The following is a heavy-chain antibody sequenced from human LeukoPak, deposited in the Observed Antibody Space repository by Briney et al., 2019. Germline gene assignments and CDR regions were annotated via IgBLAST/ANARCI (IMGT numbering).Heavy chain of an antibody. CDR2: ISSSNSTI. D-gene: IGHD6-13*01. J-gene: IGHJ4*02. V-gene: IGHV3-48*01. Sequence: AGGSLRLSCAASGFTFSSYSMNWVRQAPGKGLEWVSYISSSNSTIYYADSVKGRFTISRDNAKNSLYLQMNSLRAEDTAVYYCARDSSSWYFPSGTFDYWGQGTLVTVSS. CDR1: GFTFSSYS. CDR3: ARDSSSWYFPSGTFDY.